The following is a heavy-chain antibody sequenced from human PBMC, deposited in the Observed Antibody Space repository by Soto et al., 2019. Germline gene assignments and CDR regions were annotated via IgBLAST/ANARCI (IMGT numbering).Heavy chain of an antibody. V-gene: IGHV4-39*01. CDR1: GGSISSSSYY. CDR2: IYYSGST. D-gene: IGHD2-15*01. Sequence: PSETLSLTCTVSGGSISSSSYYWGWIRQPPGKGLEWIGSIYYSGSTYYNPSLKSRVTISVDTSKNQFSLKLSSVTAADTAVYYCARRTKWNLLHYYYGMDVWGQGTTVTVSS. J-gene: IGHJ6*02. CDR3: ARRTKWNLLHYYYGMDV.